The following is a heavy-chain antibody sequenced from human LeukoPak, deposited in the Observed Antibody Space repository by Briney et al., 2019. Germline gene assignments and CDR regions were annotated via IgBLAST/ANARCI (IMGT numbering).Heavy chain of an antibody. CDR3: AGRTSELGFYFDH. Sequence: GGSLRLSCAASGFTFSSYAMSWVRQAPGKGLEWVSAISGSGGSTYYADSVKGRFTISRDNSKNTLYLQMNSLRAEDTAVYYCAGRTSELGFYFDHWGQGALVTVFS. CDR2: ISGSGGST. CDR1: GFTFSSYA. J-gene: IGHJ4*02. D-gene: IGHD1-7*01. V-gene: IGHV3-23*01.